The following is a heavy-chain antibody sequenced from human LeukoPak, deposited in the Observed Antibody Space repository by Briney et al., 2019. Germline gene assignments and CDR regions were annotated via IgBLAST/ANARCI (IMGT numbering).Heavy chain of an antibody. V-gene: IGHV3-30*18. CDR1: GFTFSSYG. CDR3: AKDHRRYCSSTSCSALGY. D-gene: IGHD2-2*01. Sequence: GGSLRLSCAASGFTFSSYGMHWVRQAPGKGLEWVAVISYDGSNKYYADSVKGRFTISRDNSKNTLYLQMNSLRAEDAAAYYCAKDHRRYCSSTSCSALGYWGQGTLVTVSS. CDR2: ISYDGSNK. J-gene: IGHJ4*02.